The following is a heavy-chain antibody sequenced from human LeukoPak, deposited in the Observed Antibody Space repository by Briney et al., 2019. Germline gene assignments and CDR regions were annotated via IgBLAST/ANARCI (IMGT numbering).Heavy chain of an antibody. V-gene: IGHV3-21*01. CDR3: ARDEVPSYYGSSGYYYY. Sequence: PGGSLRLSCAASGFTFSSYSMNWVRQAPGKGLEWVSSISSSSSYIYYGDSVKGRFTISRDNAKNSLYLQMNSLRAEDTAVYYCARDEVPSYYGSSGYYYYWGQGTLVTVSS. CDR1: GFTFSSYS. D-gene: IGHD3-22*01. J-gene: IGHJ4*02. CDR2: ISSSSSYI.